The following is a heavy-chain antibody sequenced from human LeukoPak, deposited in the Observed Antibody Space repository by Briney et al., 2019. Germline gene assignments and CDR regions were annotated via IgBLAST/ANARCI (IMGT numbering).Heavy chain of an antibody. J-gene: IGHJ4*02. CDR3: AKAPTYYDFWSGYSQRDY. CDR1: GFTFSSYA. V-gene: IGHV3-23*01. CDR2: ISGSGGST. Sequence: PGGSLRLSCAASGFTFSSYAMSWVRQAPGKGLEWISAISGSGGSTYYADSVKGRFTISRDNSKNTLYLQMNSLRAEDTAVYYCAKAPTYYDFWSGYSQRDYWGQGTLVTVSS. D-gene: IGHD3-3*01.